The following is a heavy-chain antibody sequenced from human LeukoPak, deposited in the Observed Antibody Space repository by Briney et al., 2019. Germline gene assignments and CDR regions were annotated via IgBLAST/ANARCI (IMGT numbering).Heavy chain of an antibody. V-gene: IGHV3-7*01. J-gene: IGHJ4*02. CDR2: IKQDGSDK. CDR3: AKDVSSGWRGYFDY. CDR1: GFTFSRYS. Sequence: GGSLRLSCVVSGFTFSRYSMNWVRQAPGKGLEWVANIKQDGSDKYYVDSVKGRFTISRDNAKNSLYLQMNSLRAEDTAVYYCAKDVSSGWRGYFDYWGQGTLVTVSS. D-gene: IGHD6-19*01.